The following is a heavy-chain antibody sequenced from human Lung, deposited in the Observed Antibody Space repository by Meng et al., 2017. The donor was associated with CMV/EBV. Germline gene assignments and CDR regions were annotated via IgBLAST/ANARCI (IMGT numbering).Heavy chain of an antibody. V-gene: IGHV4-4*02. CDR1: GGALSSRNW. D-gene: IGHD2-21*02. Sequence: RRRSGPGLVRPWGTLSLTCAVSGGALSSRNWWSWVRQPPGKGLEWIGEIYHSGSTNYNPSLKSRVTISVDESKNQFSLRLSSVTAADTAVYYCARVGAYCGGDCYHPRWGQGTLVTVSS. CDR3: ARVGAYCGGDCYHPR. J-gene: IGHJ4*02. CDR2: IYHSGST.